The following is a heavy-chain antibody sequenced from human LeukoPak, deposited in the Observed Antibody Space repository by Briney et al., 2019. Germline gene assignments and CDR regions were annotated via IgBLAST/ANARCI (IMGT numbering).Heavy chain of an antibody. CDR1: GVTVSSNY. V-gene: IGHV3-53*01. J-gene: IGHJ4*02. CDR3: ARDPFMTTGWGIDY. Sequence: GGSLRLSCAASGVTVSSNYMSWVRQAPGKGLEWVSILYSGGTTYYADSVKGRFTISRDNARNSLYLQMNSLRAEDTAVYYCARDPFMTTGWGIDYWGQGTLVTVSS. D-gene: IGHD4-17*01. CDR2: LYSGGTT.